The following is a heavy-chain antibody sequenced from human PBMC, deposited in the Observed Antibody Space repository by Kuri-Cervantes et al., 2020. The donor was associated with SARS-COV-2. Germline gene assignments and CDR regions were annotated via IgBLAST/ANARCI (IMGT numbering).Heavy chain of an antibody. V-gene: IGHV5-51*01. CDR3: ATTPRPALSGGDFDAFDI. CDR1: GYSFTSYW. J-gene: IGHJ3*02. Sequence: GESLKISCKGSGYSFTSYWIGWVRQMPGKGLEWMGIIYPGDSDTRYSPSFQGQVTISADKSISTAYLQWSSLKASDTAMYYCATTPRPALSGGDFDAFDIWGQGTMVTVSS. D-gene: IGHD2-21*02. CDR2: IYPGDSDT.